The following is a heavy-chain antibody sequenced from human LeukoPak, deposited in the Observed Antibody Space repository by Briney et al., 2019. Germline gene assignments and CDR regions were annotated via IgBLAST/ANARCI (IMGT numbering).Heavy chain of an antibody. Sequence: APVKVSCKASGYTFTGYYMHWVRQAPGQGLEWMGWINPNSGGTNYAQKFQGRVTMTRDTSISTAYMELSRLRSDDTAVYYCAGPSGSLWYYGMDVWGQGTTVTVSS. V-gene: IGHV1-2*02. CDR1: GYTFTGYY. CDR3: AGPSGSLWYYGMDV. D-gene: IGHD1-26*01. CDR2: INPNSGGT. J-gene: IGHJ6*02.